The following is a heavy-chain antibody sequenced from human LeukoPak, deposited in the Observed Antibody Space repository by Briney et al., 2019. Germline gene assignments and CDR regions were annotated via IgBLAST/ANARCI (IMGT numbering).Heavy chain of an antibody. CDR1: GGSISSYY. CDR2: IYTSGST. CDR3: ARDGLETTVTPYPYYYYYYMDV. J-gene: IGHJ6*03. D-gene: IGHD4-17*01. V-gene: IGHV4-4*07. Sequence: SETLSLTCTVSGGSISSYYLSWIRQPAGKGLEWIGRIYTSGSTNYNPSLKSRVTMSVDTSKNQFSLKLSSVTAADTAVYYCARDGLETTVTPYPYYYYYYMDVWGKGTTVTVSS.